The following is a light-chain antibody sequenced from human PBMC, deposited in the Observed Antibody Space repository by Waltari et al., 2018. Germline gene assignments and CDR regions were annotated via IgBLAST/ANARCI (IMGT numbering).Light chain of an antibody. Sequence: DIVMTQSPDSLTVSLGERATVNCKSSQTLLHRSNNKKYLAWYQQKQGQPPKLLISWASTRESGVPDRFSGSGSGTHFTLTINSLQAADVAVYYCQQYYTSPLSFGGGTKVEVK. CDR2: WAS. CDR1: QTLLHRSNNKKY. J-gene: IGKJ4*01. V-gene: IGKV4-1*01. CDR3: QQYYTSPLS.